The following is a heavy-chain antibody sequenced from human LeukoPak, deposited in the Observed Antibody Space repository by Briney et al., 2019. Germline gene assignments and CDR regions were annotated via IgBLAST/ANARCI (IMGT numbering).Heavy chain of an antibody. J-gene: IGHJ5*02. V-gene: IGHV3-21*01. CDR1: GFTFSSYS. CDR3: ARGGDIVVVPDPRFDP. D-gene: IGHD2-2*01. Sequence: PGGSLRLSCAASGFTFSSYSMNWVRRAPGKGLEWVSSISSSSSYIYYADSVKGRFTISRDNAKNSLYLQMNSLRAEDTAVYYCARGGDIVVVPDPRFDPWGQGTLVTVSS. CDR2: ISSSSSYI.